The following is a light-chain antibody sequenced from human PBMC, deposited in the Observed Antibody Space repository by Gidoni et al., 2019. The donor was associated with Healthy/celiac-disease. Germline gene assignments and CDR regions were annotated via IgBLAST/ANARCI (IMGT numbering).Light chain of an antibody. CDR1: QDISNY. V-gene: IGKV1-33*01. J-gene: IGKJ5*01. CDR2: DAS. Sequence: DIQMTHSPSSLSASVGDRVTITCQASQDISNYLNWYQQKPRKAPKLLIYDASNLETGVPSRFSGSGSGTDFTFTISSLQPEDIATYYCQQYDNLPITFGQXTRLEIK. CDR3: QQYDNLPIT.